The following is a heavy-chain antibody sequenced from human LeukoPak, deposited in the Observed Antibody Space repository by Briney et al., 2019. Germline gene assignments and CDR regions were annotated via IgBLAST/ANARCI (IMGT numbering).Heavy chain of an antibody. J-gene: IGHJ6*03. CDR3: ARDYCRSTSCHYYYYYYYMDV. CDR2: ISYDGSKK. V-gene: IGHV3-30*01. D-gene: IGHD2-2*01. Sequence: GRSLRLSCAASGFTFSSYAMHWVRQAPGKGLEWVAVISYDGSKKYYADAVNGRGTISRDNSKNTLYLQMNSLRAEDTAVYYCARDYCRSTSCHYYYYYYYMDVWGKGTTVTVSS. CDR1: GFTFSSYA.